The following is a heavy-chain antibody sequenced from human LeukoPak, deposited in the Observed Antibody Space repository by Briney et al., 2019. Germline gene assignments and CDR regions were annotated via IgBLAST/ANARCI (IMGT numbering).Heavy chain of an antibody. Sequence: ASVKVSCKASGYSFTDYYIHWVRQAPGQGLEWMGWINPNSGGTNFAQKFQGRVTMTRDTSISTAYMELRRLRSDDTAVYYCATDTTVRGGTPKDYFDYWGQGTLVTVSS. CDR2: INPNSGGT. J-gene: IGHJ4*02. D-gene: IGHD3-10*01. V-gene: IGHV1-2*02. CDR3: ATDTTVRGGTPKDYFDY. CDR1: GYSFTDYY.